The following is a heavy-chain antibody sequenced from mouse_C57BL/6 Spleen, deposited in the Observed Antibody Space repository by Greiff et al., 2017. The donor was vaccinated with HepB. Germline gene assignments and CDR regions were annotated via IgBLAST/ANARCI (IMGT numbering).Heavy chain of an antibody. D-gene: IGHD1-1*02. Sequence: EVQLQQSGPGMVKPSQSLSLTCTVTGYSITSGYDWHWIRHFPGNKLEWMGYISYSGSTNYNPSLKSRISITHDTSKNHFFLKLNSVTTEDTATYYCARAPRRGYFDYWGQGTTLTVSS. CDR3: ARAPRRGYFDY. CDR2: ISYSGST. J-gene: IGHJ2*01. V-gene: IGHV3-1*01. CDR1: GYSITSGYD.